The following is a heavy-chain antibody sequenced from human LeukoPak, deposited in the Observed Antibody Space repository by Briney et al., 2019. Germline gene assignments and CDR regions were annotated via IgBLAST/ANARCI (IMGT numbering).Heavy chain of an antibody. CDR1: GGSISSYY. CDR2: IYYSGST. V-gene: IGHV4-59*01. Sequence: SETLSLTCTVSGGSISSYYWSWIRQPPGKGLEWIGYIYYSGSTNYNPSLKSRVTISVDTSKNQFSLKLSSVTAADTAVYYCARQIICSGGSCYPPRHMDVWGKGTTVTISS. D-gene: IGHD2-15*01. CDR3: ARQIICSGGSCYPPRHMDV. J-gene: IGHJ6*03.